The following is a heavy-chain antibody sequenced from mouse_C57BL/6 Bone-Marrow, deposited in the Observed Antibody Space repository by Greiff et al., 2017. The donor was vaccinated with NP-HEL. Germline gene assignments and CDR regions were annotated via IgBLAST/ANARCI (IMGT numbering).Heavy chain of an antibody. Sequence: EVQGVESGAELVRPGASVKLSCTASGFNIKDDYMHWVKQRPEQGLEWIGWIDPENGDTEYASKFQGKATITADTSSNTAYLQLSSLTSEDTAVYYCTLYGNYDDYFDYWGQGTTLTVSS. CDR1: GFNIKDDY. CDR3: TLYGNYDDYFDY. V-gene: IGHV14-4*01. CDR2: IDPENGDT. D-gene: IGHD2-1*01. J-gene: IGHJ2*01.